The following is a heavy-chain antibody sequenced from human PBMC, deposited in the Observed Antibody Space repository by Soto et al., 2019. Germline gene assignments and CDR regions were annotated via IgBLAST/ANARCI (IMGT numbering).Heavy chain of an antibody. CDR3: ARELDIPPDYYFDY. D-gene: IGHD5-12*01. J-gene: IGHJ4*02. CDR2: ISYDGRHQ. V-gene: IGHV3-30*03. Sequence: WWSLRLSCSASVFTCGSYGMHWVRQAPGKGLEWVAMISYDGRHQYYADSVKGRFTISRDNFKDTLYLQMSGLTPEDTAIYFCARELDIPPDYYFDYWGQGNLVTVSS. CDR1: VFTCGSYG.